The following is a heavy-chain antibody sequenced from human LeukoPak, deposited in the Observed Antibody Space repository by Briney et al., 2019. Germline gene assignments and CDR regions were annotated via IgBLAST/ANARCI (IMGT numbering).Heavy chain of an antibody. CDR3: ARRITIIYYMDL. D-gene: IGHD5-24*01. CDR2: INDRAGT. J-gene: IGHJ6*03. Sequence: TPSDTLSLPCAVYDGSFSGYYGTWLRQFPGKGLKWIGEINDRAGTNYSPSLKSRVTISVATSKNQFSLKLSSVTAADTAVYYCARRITIIYYMDLWGKGTTVIVSS. V-gene: IGHV4-34*01. CDR1: DGSFSGYY.